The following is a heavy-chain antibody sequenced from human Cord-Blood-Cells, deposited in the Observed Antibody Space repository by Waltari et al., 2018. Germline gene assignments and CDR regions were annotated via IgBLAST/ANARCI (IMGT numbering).Heavy chain of an antibody. V-gene: IGHV3-33*01. J-gene: IGHJ6*02. CDR1: GFTSSSNG. CDR2: IWYDGSNK. D-gene: IGHD6-19*01. CDR3: ARERPDGYSSGWYYYYGMDV. Sequence: QVQLVESGGGVVTPGGSLRLSWAAPGFTSSSNGSARARRAPGTGLEWVAVIWYDGSNKYYADSVKGRFTISRDNSKNTLYLQMNSLRAEDTAVYYCARERPDGYSSGWYYYYGMDVWGQGTTVTVSS.